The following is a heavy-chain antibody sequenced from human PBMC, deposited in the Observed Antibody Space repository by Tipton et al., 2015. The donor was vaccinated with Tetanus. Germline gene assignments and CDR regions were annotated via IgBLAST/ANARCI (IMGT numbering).Heavy chain of an antibody. V-gene: IGHV3-33*01. J-gene: IGHJ4*02. Sequence: LSLTCAASGFIFSSYGIHWVRQAPGKGLEWVAVSWYDGTDKYYADSVKGRFTIPRDNSKNTLYLQMNSLRAEDTAVYYCAREADCSGGSCFSGDFDNWGQGTQVTVSS. D-gene: IGHD2-15*01. CDR2: SWYDGTDK. CDR3: AREADCSGGSCFSGDFDN. CDR1: GFIFSSYG.